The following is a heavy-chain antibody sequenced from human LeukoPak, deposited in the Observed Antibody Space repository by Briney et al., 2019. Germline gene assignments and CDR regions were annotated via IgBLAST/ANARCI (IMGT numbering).Heavy chain of an antibody. Sequence: GGSLRLSCAVSGFTLSSYWMRWVRHAPGEGLVWVSRIYRDGGSTSYADSVRSRFTISRDTAENTRYLQMNSLRAEDTAVYHCAREGGLYGDHDPFLDGWGQGTLVTVSS. D-gene: IGHD4-17*01. CDR2: IYRDGGST. CDR1: GFTLSSYW. CDR3: AREGGLYGDHDPFLDG. V-gene: IGHV3-74*01. J-gene: IGHJ4*02.